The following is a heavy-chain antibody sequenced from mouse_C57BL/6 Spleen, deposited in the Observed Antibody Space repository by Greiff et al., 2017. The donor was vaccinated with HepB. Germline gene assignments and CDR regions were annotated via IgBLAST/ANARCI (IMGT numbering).Heavy chain of an antibody. J-gene: IGHJ4*01. Sequence: VQLQQPGAELVKPGASVKMSCKASGYTFTSYWITWVKQRPGQGLEWIGDIYPGSGSTNYNEKFKSKATLTVDTSSSTAYMQLSSLTSEYSAVWECARSRVGTPGGATGDAIVDWGEGTSVIVSS. CDR3: ARSRVGTPGGATGDAIVD. CDR1: GYTFTSYW. CDR2: IYPGSGST. D-gene: IGHD1-1*01. V-gene: IGHV1-55*01.